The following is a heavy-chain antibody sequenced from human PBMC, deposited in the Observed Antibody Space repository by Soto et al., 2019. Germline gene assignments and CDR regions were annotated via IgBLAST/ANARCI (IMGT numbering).Heavy chain of an antibody. Sequence: QVHLVQSGAELKQPGSSVTVSCKASGGTFNTYTFSWVRQVPGQGLEWMGSVLPILGSINYAPEFQGRLSIPAAQSSTTVYMEPSSLTSQDTATYYCGRIPRYSFPTSDPLDNWGQGTLVTVSS. CDR2: VLPILGSI. V-gene: IGHV1-69*08. CDR3: GRIPRYSFPTSDPLDN. J-gene: IGHJ4*02. D-gene: IGHD3-16*02. CDR1: GGTFNTYT.